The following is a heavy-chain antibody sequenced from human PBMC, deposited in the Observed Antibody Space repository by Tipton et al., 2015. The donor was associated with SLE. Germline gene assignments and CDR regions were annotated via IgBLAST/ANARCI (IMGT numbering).Heavy chain of an antibody. CDR2: INHSGST. V-gene: IGHV4-34*01. CDR1: GGSFSGYY. Sequence: LRLSCAVYGGSFSGYYWSWIRQPPGKGLEWIGEINHSGSTNYNPSLKSRVTISVDTSKNQFSLTLSSVTAADTAVYYCARGIAVAGPFDYWGQGTLGTVSS. CDR3: ARGIAVAGPFDY. D-gene: IGHD6-19*01. J-gene: IGHJ4*02.